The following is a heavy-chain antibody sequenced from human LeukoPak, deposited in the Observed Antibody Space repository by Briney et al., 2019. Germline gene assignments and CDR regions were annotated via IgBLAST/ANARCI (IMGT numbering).Heavy chain of an antibody. CDR3: AREIPLRALDY. Sequence: SETLSLTCTVSGGSISSSSYYWGWIRQPPGKGLEWIGSIYYSGSTYYNPSLKSRVTISVDTSKNQFSRKLSSGTAADTAVYYCAREIPLRALDYWGQGTLVTVSS. V-gene: IGHV4-39*02. CDR2: IYYSGST. D-gene: IGHD3-10*01. CDR1: GGSISSSSYY. J-gene: IGHJ4*02.